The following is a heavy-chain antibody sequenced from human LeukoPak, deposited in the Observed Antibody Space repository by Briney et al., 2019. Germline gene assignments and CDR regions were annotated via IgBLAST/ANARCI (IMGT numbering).Heavy chain of an antibody. CDR3: ARADVGATSVYAFDI. D-gene: IGHD1-26*01. Sequence: SETLSLTCTVSGGSISSYYWSWIRQPPGKGLEWIGYIYYSGSTNYNPSLKSRVTISVDTSKNQFSLKLSSVTAADTAVYYCARADVGATSVYAFDIWGQGTMVTVSS. CDR2: IYYSGST. CDR1: GGSISSYY. J-gene: IGHJ3*02. V-gene: IGHV4-59*01.